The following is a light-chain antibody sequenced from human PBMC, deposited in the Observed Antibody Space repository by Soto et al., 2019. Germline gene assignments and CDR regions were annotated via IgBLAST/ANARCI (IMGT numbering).Light chain of an antibody. Sequence: QSVMTQPPSVSAAPGQKVTISCAGSSSNIGGNSVSWYQQLPGPAPKLLIYDDNKRPSGIPDRFSGSKSGTSATLGITGFQTVDEADYYCGSWDSSLSAYVFGTGTKLTVL. CDR3: GSWDSSLSAYV. CDR1: SSNIGGNS. J-gene: IGLJ1*01. CDR2: DDN. V-gene: IGLV1-51*01.